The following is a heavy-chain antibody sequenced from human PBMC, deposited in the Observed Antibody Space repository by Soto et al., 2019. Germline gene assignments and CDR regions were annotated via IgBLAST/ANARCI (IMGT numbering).Heavy chain of an antibody. V-gene: IGHV3-30-3*02. CDR2: ISYDGSNK. D-gene: IGHD3-10*01. CDR1: GFTFSSYA. CDR3: AKNYGSGSQSPYYFDY. J-gene: IGHJ4*02. Sequence: GGSLRLSCAASGFTFSSYAMHWVRQAPGKGLGWVAVISYDGSNKYYADSVKGRFTISRDNSKNTLCLQMNSLRAEDTAVYYCAKNYGSGSQSPYYFDYWGQGTLVTVSS.